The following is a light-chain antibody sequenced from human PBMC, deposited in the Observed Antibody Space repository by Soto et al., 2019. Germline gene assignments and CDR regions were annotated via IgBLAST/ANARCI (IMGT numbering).Light chain of an antibody. Sequence: DIQMTQSPSSLSASVGDRVTITCQASQDMSNYLNWYQQKPGKAPKLLIYDASTLETGVPSRFSGSGSGTDFTFTISSLQPEDIATYYCQQYDNRPLTFGGGTKVEIK. CDR2: DAS. V-gene: IGKV1-33*01. CDR3: QQYDNRPLT. CDR1: QDMSNY. J-gene: IGKJ4*01.